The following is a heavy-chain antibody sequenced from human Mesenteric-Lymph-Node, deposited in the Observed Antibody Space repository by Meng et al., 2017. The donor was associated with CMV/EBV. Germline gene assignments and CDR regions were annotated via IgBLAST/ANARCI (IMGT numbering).Heavy chain of an antibody. V-gene: IGHV3-30-3*01. D-gene: IGHD5-12*01. CDR1: GFSFSSCA. J-gene: IGHJ4*02. Sequence: CAASGFSFSSCAMHWVRQAPGKGLEWVAVISYDGIFKFYADSVKGRFTISRDDSEDTLYLQMDSLRPEDTALYYCARGGSGYDFPPDYWGQGTLVTVSS. CDR2: ISYDGIFK. CDR3: ARGGSGYDFPPDY.